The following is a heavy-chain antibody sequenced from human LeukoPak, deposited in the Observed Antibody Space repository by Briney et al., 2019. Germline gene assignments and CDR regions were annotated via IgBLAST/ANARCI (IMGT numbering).Heavy chain of an antibody. CDR1: GFTFSSYA. CDR3: EKDRHRDGYNYYFDY. V-gene: IGHV3-23*01. D-gene: IGHD5-24*01. J-gene: IGHJ4*02. Sequence: GGSLRLSCAASGFTFSSYAMSWVRQAPGKGLEWVSAISGSGGSTYYADSVKGRFTISRDNSKNTLYLQMNSLRAEDTAVYYCEKDRHRDGYNYYFDYWGQGTLVTVSS. CDR2: ISGSGGST.